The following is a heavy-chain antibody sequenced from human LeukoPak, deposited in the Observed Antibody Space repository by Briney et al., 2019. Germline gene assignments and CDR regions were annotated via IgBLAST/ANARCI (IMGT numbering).Heavy chain of an antibody. CDR3: ARGSNGWHGIDY. J-gene: IGHJ4*02. Sequence: PGWSLRLSCAASGFTFSYYWMHWVRPAPGKGLVWVSRMNSDGGTTTYADSVQGRFTISRDNAKNTLYLQMNSLRVEDTAVYYCARGSNGWHGIDYWGQGTLVTVSS. D-gene: IGHD6-19*01. CDR1: GFTFSYYW. CDR2: MNSDGGTT. V-gene: IGHV3-74*01.